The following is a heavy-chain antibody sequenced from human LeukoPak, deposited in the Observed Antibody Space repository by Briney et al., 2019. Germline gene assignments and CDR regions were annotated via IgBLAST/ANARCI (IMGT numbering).Heavy chain of an antibody. D-gene: IGHD3-22*01. J-gene: IGHJ5*02. CDR3: AREEAPFGTMTHLVH. CDR1: GFTFSSYG. V-gene: IGHV3-33*01. Sequence: PGGSLRLSCAASGFTFSSYGMHWVRQAPGKGLEWVAVIWYDGSNKYYADSVKGRFTISRDNSKNTLYLQMNSLRAEDTAVYYCAREEAPFGTMTHLVHWGQGTLVTVSS. CDR2: IWYDGSNK.